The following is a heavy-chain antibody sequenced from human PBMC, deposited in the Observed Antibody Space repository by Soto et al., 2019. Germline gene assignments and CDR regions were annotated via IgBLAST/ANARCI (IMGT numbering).Heavy chain of an antibody. CDR3: ARDSSSWKYYYYGMDV. D-gene: IGHD6-13*01. CDR2: ISSSSSTI. V-gene: IGHV3-48*02. CDR1: GFTFSSYS. J-gene: IGHJ6*02. Sequence: GGSLRLSCAASGFTFSSYSMNWVRQAPGKGLEWVSYISSSSSTIYYADSVKGRFTISRDNAKNSLYLQMNSLRDEDTAVYYCARDSSSWKYYYYGMDVWGQGTTVTVSS.